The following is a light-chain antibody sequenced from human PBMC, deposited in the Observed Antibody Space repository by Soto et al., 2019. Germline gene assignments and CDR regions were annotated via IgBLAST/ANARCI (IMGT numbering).Light chain of an antibody. CDR2: DAS. CDR3: QQXXXXWT. J-gene: IGKJ1*01. Sequence: DIQMTQSPSTLSASVGDRVTITCRASQSIVNWLAWYQQKPGKAPKLLIYDASSLESGVPSRFIGSGSGTEFTLTXXXXXXXDFATYYCQQXXXXWTFG. V-gene: IGKV1-5*01. CDR1: QSIVNW.